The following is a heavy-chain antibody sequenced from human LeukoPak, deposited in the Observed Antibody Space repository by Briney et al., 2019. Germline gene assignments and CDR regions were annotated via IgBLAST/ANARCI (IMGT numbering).Heavy chain of an antibody. CDR1: GGTFSSYA. CDR2: IIPIFGTA. Sequence: SVKVSCKASGGTFSSYAISWVRQAPGQGLEWMGGIIPIFGTANYAQKFQGRVTITADKSTSTAYMELSSLRSEDTAVYYCARLDDNWNDGYAFDIWGQGTMVTVSS. V-gene: IGHV1-69*06. J-gene: IGHJ3*02. CDR3: ARLDDNWNDGYAFDI. D-gene: IGHD1-1*01.